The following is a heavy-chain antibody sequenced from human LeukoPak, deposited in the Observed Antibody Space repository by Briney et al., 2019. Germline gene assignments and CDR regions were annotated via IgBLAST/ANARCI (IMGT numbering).Heavy chain of an antibody. J-gene: IGHJ4*02. CDR2: VYPSAGTS. V-gene: IGHV1-46*03. CDR1: GYIFTSYY. D-gene: IGHD3-16*01. Sequence: ASVKVSFKASGYIFTSYYMHWVRQAPGQGLEWSGVVYPSAGTSDPAQRFRARITLSDDTSTSTAYMELRSLKSEDTAIYFCVREYHGGYFDFWGQGTLVTVPS. CDR3: VREYHGGYFDF.